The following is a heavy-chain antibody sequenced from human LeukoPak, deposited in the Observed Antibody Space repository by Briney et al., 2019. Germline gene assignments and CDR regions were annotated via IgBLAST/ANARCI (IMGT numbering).Heavy chain of an antibody. CDR2: IYPGDSDT. Sequence: GESLKISCKGSGYSFTSYWIGWVRQMPGKGLEWMGIIYPGDSDTRYSPSFQGQVTISADKSISTAYLQWSSLKASDTAMYYCVRAVDYYDSSGYYSAFDIWGQGTMVTVSS. CDR1: GYSFTSYW. V-gene: IGHV5-51*01. D-gene: IGHD3-22*01. CDR3: VRAVDYYDSSGYYSAFDI. J-gene: IGHJ3*02.